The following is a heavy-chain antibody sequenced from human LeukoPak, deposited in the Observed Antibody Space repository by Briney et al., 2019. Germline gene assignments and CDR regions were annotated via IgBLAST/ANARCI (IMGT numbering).Heavy chain of an antibody. Sequence: PGGSLRLSCAASGFTFSSYAISWVGQAPAKGLELVSAFCGSGGSTYYADSVKGRFTISRDNSKNTLYLQMNSLRAEGTAVYYCARARSSGWSQSGDDAFDIWGQGTMVTVSS. CDR2: FCGSGGST. CDR1: GFTFSSYA. J-gene: IGHJ3*02. D-gene: IGHD6-19*01. V-gene: IGHV3-23*01. CDR3: ARARSSGWSQSGDDAFDI.